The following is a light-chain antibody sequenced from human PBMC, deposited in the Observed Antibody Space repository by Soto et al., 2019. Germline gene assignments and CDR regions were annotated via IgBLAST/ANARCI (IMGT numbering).Light chain of an antibody. CDR3: QQYNDWTLT. CDR1: QTVSRN. Sequence: TQSPATLYLTAGERATLSCRASQTVSRNLAWYQQRPGQAPRLLIYDVFTRAAGIPARFSVSGSETEFTLTLRCLKYEDFAVYYGQQYNDWTLTFCGGTKVDIK. CDR2: DVF. V-gene: IGKV3-15*01. J-gene: IGKJ4*01.